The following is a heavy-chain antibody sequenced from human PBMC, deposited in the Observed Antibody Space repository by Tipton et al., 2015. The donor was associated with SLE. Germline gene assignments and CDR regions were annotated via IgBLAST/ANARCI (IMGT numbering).Heavy chain of an antibody. CDR1: GGSIGSSSYY. CDR3: AREGGGGNWGIDY. D-gene: IGHD7-27*01. CDR2: IYYSGST. J-gene: IGHJ4*02. Sequence: TLSLTCTVSGGSIGSSSYYWGWIRQPPGKGLEWIGSIYYSGSTNYNPSLKSRITISVDTSKNQFSLKLSSVTAADTAVYYCAREGGGGNWGIDYWGQGTLVTVSS. V-gene: IGHV4-39*07.